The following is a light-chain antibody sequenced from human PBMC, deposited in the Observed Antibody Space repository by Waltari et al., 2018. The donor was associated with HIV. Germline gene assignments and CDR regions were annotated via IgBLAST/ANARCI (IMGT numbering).Light chain of an antibody. CDR3: QQYKHWPLT. V-gene: IGKV3-15*01. Sequence: ETVMTQSPATLSVSPGERATLSCRASQNIFSDLAWYQQRPGQAPRRLIYGASTRATGIPARFSGSGSGTEFTLTISSLQSEDFAVYYCQQYKHWPLTFGQGTRLEIK. J-gene: IGKJ1*01. CDR2: GAS. CDR1: QNIFSD.